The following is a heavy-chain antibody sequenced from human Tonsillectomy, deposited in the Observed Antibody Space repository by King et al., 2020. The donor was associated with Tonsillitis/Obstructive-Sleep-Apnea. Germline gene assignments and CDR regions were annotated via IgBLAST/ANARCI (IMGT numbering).Heavy chain of an antibody. Sequence: VPLVESGGGVVQPGRSLRLSCAASGFTFSSYGMHWVRQAPGKGLEWVAVIWYDGSNKYYADSVKGRFTISRDNSKNTLYLQMNSLRAEDTAVYYCARGAQNWDFWSSHIYYYYMDVWGKGTTVTVSS. J-gene: IGHJ6*03. CDR2: IWYDGSNK. CDR1: GFTFSSYG. D-gene: IGHD3-3*01. V-gene: IGHV3-33*01. CDR3: ARGAQNWDFWSSHIYYYYMDV.